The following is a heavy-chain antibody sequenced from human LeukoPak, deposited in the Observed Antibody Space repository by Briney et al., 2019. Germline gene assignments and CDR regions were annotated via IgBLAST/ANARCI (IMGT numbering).Heavy chain of an antibody. D-gene: IGHD5-18*01. Sequence: GQSLQFSCQGSGYSFTTYWIGWVRQMPGQGLEWMGIIYPGDSDTRYTTSFQGKVTTPADKSIRTAYLHWSCPTSSATALHCCARQQVERDTAYDDWGQGTLVTVSS. CDR3: ARQQVERDTAYDD. V-gene: IGHV5-51*01. CDR1: GYSFTTYW. J-gene: IGHJ4*02. CDR2: IYPGDSDT.